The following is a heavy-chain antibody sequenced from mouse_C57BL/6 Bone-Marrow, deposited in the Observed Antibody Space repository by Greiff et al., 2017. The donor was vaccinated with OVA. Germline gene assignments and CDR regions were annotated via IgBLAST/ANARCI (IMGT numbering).Heavy chain of an antibody. CDR3: SRSGLRRYFDY. J-gene: IGHJ2*01. CDR2: TGPGSGST. V-gene: IGHV1-77*01. CDR1: GYTFTDYY. Sequence: VQLQQSGAELVKPGASVKISCKASGYTFTDYYINWVKQRPGQGLEWIGKTGPGSGSTYYNEKFKGKATLTADKSSSTVYMQLSSLTSEDSAVYFCSRSGLRRYFDYWGQGTTLTVSS. D-gene: IGHD2-4*01.